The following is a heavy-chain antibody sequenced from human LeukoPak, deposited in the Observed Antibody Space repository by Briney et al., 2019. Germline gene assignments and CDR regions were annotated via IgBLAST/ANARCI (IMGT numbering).Heavy chain of an antibody. J-gene: IGHJ4*02. Sequence: ASVKVSCKASGYTFTSYDINWVRQATGQGLEWMGWVNPNSGNTGYAQKFQGRVTMTRNTSISTAYMELSGLRSEDTAVYYCARGGYGSGSYYNDYWGQGTLVTVSS. V-gene: IGHV1-8*01. CDR2: VNPNSGNT. CDR1: GYTFTSYD. D-gene: IGHD3-10*01. CDR3: ARGGYGSGSYYNDY.